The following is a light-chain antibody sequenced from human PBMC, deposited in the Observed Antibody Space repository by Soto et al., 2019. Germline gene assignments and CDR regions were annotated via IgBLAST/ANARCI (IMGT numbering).Light chain of an antibody. CDR2: GAS. V-gene: IGKV3-15*01. Sequence: EIVMTQSRATLSVSPGERAALSCRATQSVSSNFAWYQQKPGQAPRLLIYGASTRATGIPARFSGSGSGTDFTLTISSLQSEDFAVYYCQQYNNWPYTFGQGTKLEIK. CDR1: QSVSSN. CDR3: QQYNNWPYT. J-gene: IGKJ2*01.